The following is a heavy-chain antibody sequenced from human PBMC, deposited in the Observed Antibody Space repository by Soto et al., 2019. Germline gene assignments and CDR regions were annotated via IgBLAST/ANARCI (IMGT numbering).Heavy chain of an antibody. J-gene: IGHJ4*02. CDR1: GGSFSGYY. D-gene: IGHD3-3*01. CDR2: INHSGST. V-gene: IGHV4-34*01. Sequence: KTSETMSLTCAVYGGSFSGYYWSWIRQTPGKGLEWIGEINHSGSTNYNPSLKSRVTISVDTSKNQFSLKLSSVTAADTAVYYCARGLLGSYDFWSGYYSAYYFDYWGQGTRLTVSS. CDR3: ARGLLGSYDFWSGYYSAYYFDY.